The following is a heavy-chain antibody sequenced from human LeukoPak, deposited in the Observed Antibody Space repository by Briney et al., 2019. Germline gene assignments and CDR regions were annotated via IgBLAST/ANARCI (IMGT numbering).Heavy chain of an antibody. J-gene: IGHJ4*02. Sequence: SETLSLTCAVYGGSFSGYYWSWIRQPPGKGLEWIGEINHSGSTNYNPSLKSRVTISVDTSKNQFSLKLSSVTAADTAVYYCARGITMVEGVNYFDYWGQGTLVTVSS. D-gene: IGHD3-10*01. CDR3: ARGITMVEGVNYFDY. CDR1: GGSFSGYY. V-gene: IGHV4-34*01. CDR2: INHSGST.